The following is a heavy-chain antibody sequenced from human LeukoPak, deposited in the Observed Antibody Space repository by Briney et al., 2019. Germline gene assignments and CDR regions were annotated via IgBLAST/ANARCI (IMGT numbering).Heavy chain of an antibody. CDR1: GFTLSSHS. Sequence: GGSLRLSCAASGFTLSSHSMKWVRQAPGKGLEWDSSISSSSSYIYYADSAKGRFTISRDNAKNSLYLQMNSLRAEDTAVYYCERVGVAVAGRAFDIWGQGTMVTVSS. J-gene: IGHJ3*02. CDR2: ISSSSSYI. V-gene: IGHV3-21*01. D-gene: IGHD6-19*01. CDR3: ERVGVAVAGRAFDI.